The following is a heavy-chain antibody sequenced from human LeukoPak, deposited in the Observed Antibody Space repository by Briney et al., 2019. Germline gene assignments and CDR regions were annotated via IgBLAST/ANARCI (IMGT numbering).Heavy chain of an antibody. CDR2: ITWDGGST. CDR1: GLTFDDYA. Sequence: GGSLRLSCAASGLTFDDYAMHWVRRTPGKGLEWVSLITWDGGSTYYADSVKGRFTISRDNSKNSLYLQMNSLRPDDTALYYCVKDRRGYSYGYSDYWGQGTLVTVSS. CDR3: VKDRRGYSYGYSDY. V-gene: IGHV3-43D*03. J-gene: IGHJ4*02. D-gene: IGHD5-18*01.